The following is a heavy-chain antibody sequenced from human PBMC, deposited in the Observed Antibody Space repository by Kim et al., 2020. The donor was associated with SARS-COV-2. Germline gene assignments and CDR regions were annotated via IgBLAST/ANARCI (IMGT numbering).Heavy chain of an antibody. CDR2: ISSSSSYI. J-gene: IGHJ3*02. V-gene: IGHV3-21*01. D-gene: IGHD4-17*01. CDR3: ARVYMTTVTTDAFDI. Sequence: GGSLRLSCAASGFTFSSYSMNWVRQAPGKGLEWVSSISSSSSYIYYADSVKGRFTISRDNAKNSLYLQMNSLRAEDTAVYYCARVYMTTVTTDAFDIWGQGTMVTVSS. CDR1: GFTFSSYS.